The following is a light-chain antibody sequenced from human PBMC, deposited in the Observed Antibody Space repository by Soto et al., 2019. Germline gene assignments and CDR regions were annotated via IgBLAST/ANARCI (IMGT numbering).Light chain of an antibody. Sequence: DIVMTQSPESLAVSLGERATIKCNSSQSVLYSSNSKNYLAWHQQKPGQPPKMLIYWASTRKSGVPDRFSGSGSLTDFTLTISSLQAEDGAVYYCQHPYSTPWTFGQGTRVELK. J-gene: IGKJ1*01. CDR3: QHPYSTPWT. CDR1: QSVLYSSNSKNY. V-gene: IGKV4-1*01. CDR2: WAS.